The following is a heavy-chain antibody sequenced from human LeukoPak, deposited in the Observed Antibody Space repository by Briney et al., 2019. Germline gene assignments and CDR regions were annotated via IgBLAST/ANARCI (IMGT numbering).Heavy chain of an antibody. D-gene: IGHD6-19*01. CDR2: IYYSGST. V-gene: IGHV4-59*08. CDR1: GGSISSYY. Sequence: PSETLSLTCTVSGGSISSYYWSWIRQPPGKGLEWIGYIYYSGSTNYNPSLKSRVTISVDTSKNQFSLKLSSVTAADTAVYYCARPTYSSGWYFDLWGRGTLVTVSS. CDR3: ARPTYSSGWYFDL. J-gene: IGHJ2*01.